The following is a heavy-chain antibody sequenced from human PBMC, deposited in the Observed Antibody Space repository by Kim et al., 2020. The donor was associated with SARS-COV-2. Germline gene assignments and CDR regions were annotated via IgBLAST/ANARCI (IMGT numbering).Heavy chain of an antibody. J-gene: IGHJ3*02. V-gene: IGHV3-7*01. Sequence: GGSLRLSCAASGFTFSSYWMSWVRQAPGKGLEWVANIKQDGSEKHYVDSVKGRFTVSRDKAKNSLYLQMNSLRAEDTAVYYCARRVGGLNDAFDIWGQGTMATVSS. D-gene: IGHD1-26*01. CDR3: ARRVGGLNDAFDI. CDR1: GFTFSSYW. CDR2: IKQDGSEK.